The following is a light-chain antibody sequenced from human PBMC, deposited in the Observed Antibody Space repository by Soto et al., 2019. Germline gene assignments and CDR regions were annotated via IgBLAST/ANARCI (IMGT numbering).Light chain of an antibody. CDR3: QQRSNWSYT. J-gene: IGKJ2*01. CDR2: DAS. CDR1: QSVSSY. V-gene: IGKV3-11*01. Sequence: EIVLTQSPATLSLSPGERATLSCRASQSVSSYLAWYQQKPGQAPRLLIYDASNRATGIPAMFSGSGSGTDFTLTISSLEPEEFAVYYCQQRSNWSYTFGQGTKLEIK.